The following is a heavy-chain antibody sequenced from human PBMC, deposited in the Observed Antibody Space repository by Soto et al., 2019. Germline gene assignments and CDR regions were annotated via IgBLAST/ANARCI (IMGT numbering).Heavy chain of an antibody. CDR3: ARDGGYDAPHGR. CDR1: GGFISNGDYH. J-gene: IGHJ4*02. D-gene: IGHD5-12*01. Sequence: QVQLQESGPGLVKPSQTLSLICTVSGGFISNGDYHWSWIRQPPGKGLEWIGYTYPSGSTYYNASLRSQVPINIDASTNQFTLQLNSVTAADTAVYYCARDGGYDAPHGRWGQGTLVTVSS. V-gene: IGHV4-30-4*01. CDR2: TYPSGST.